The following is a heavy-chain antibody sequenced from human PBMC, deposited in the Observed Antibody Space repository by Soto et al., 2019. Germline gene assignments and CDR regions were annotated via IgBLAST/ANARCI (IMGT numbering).Heavy chain of an antibody. D-gene: IGHD4-17*01. CDR2: FFSDAER. V-gene: IGHV2-26*01. J-gene: IGHJ6*02. CDR1: GFSLTNGRMG. CDR3: ARMDGDYNYYGLDV. Sequence: GSGPTLVNPTETLTLPCSVSGFSLTNGRMGVSWIRQPPGKALEWLAHFFSDAERSYSTSMQSRLNMYKDSSGSQVVLTMTNMAPADTATYFCARMDGDYNYYGLDVWGHGIAVTVSS.